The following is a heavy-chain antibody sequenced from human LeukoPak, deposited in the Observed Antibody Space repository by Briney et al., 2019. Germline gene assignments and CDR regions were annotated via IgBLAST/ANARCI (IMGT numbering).Heavy chain of an antibody. CDR2: ISSSGSTI. V-gene: IGHV3-11*04. J-gene: IGHJ4*02. CDR1: GFTFSDYY. CDR3: ARIGPPTFSRRDYFDY. Sequence: GGSLRLSCAASGFTFSDYYMSWIRQAPGKGLEWVSYISSSGSTIYYADSVKGRFTISRDNAKNSLYLQMNSLRAEDTAVYYCARIGPPTFSRRDYFDYWGQGTLVTVSS. D-gene: IGHD2/OR15-2a*01.